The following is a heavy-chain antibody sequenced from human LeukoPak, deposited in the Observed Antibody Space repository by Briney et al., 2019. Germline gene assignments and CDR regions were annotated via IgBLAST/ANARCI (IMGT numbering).Heavy chain of an antibody. CDR1: GFTFDDYA. V-gene: IGHV3-9*01. J-gene: IGHJ6*02. Sequence: GRSLRLSCAASGFTFDDYAMHWVRQAPGKGLEWVSGISWNSGSIGYADSVKGRFTISRDNAKNTLYLQMNTLRAEDTAVYYCARGNYYGMDVWGQGTTVTVSS. CDR3: ARGNYYGMDV. CDR2: ISWNSGSI.